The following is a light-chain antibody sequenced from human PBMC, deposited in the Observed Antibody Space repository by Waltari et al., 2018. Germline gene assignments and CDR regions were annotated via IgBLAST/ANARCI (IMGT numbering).Light chain of an antibody. J-gene: IGKJ4*01. CDR2: WAS. Sequence: DIVMTQSSESLAVSLGERATISCRTSENVRYSSNNKNHLAWYQQKPGQPPRLLLYWASTRESGVPDRFIGSGSETDFTLTVTSLQAEDVAVYYCQQYYNTPLTFGGGTKVEVK. CDR1: ENVRYSSNNKNH. V-gene: IGKV4-1*01. CDR3: QQYYNTPLT.